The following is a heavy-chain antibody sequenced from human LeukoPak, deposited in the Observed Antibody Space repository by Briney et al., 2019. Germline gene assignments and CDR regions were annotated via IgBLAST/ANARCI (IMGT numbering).Heavy chain of an antibody. D-gene: IGHD1-26*01. CDR2: IYYSGST. CDR1: GGSVSSGSYY. Sequence: SETPSLTCTVSGGSVSSGSYYWSWIRQPPGKGLEWIGYIYYSGSTNYNPSLKSRVTISVDTSKNQFSLKLSSVTAADTAVYYCARVKIMGGSYYLGFDPWGQGTLVTVSS. CDR3: ARVKIMGGSYYLGFDP. J-gene: IGHJ5*02. V-gene: IGHV4-61*01.